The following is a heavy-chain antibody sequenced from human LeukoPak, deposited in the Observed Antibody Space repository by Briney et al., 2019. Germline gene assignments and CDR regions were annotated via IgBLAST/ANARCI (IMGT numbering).Heavy chain of an antibody. CDR1: GFTFSSYW. J-gene: IGHJ6*03. CDR3: ARSVYYYYYMDV. Sequence: GGSLRLSCAASGFTFSSYWMHWVRQAPGKGLVWVSHINSDGSTTTYADSVKGRFTISRDNAKNTLFLQMSSLRAEDTAVYYCARSVYYYYYMDVWGKGTTVTISS. V-gene: IGHV3-74*01. CDR2: INSDGSTT.